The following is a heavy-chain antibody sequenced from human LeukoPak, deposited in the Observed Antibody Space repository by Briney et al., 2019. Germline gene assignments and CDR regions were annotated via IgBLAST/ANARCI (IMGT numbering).Heavy chain of an antibody. V-gene: IGHV1-46*01. Sequence: GASVKVSCKASGYTFTSYYMHWVRQAPGQGLEWMGIINPSGGSTRYAQKFQGRVTMTRDTSTSTVYMELSSLKSEDTALYYCARTANSIATTAYSSSSIDYWGQGTLVTVSS. CDR1: GYTFTSYY. J-gene: IGHJ4*02. CDR3: ARTANSIATTAYSSSSIDY. CDR2: INPSGGST. D-gene: IGHD6-6*01.